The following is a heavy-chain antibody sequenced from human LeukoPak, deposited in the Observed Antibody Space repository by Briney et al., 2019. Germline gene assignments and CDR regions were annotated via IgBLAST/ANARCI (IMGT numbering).Heavy chain of an antibody. CDR1: GGTFCSYA. CDR2: IIPIFDTA. V-gene: IGHV1-69*13. D-gene: IGHD3-22*01. Sequence: SVKVSCKASGGTFCSYAISWVRQAPGQGLEWMGGIIPIFDTANYAQKFQGRVTVTADESTSTAYMELSSLRSEDTAVYYCCSYYYDSSGYYYGPFDYWGQGTLVTVSS. CDR3: CSYYYDSSGYYYGPFDY. J-gene: IGHJ4*02.